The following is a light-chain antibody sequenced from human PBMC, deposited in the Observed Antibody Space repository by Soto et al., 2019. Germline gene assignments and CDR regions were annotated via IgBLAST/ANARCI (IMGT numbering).Light chain of an antibody. V-gene: IGLV1-40*01. Sequence: QSVLTQPPSVSGAPGQRVTISCTGSRSNFGAGYEVHWYQQLPGTAPKLLISGVNNRPSGVPDRFSGSKSGTSASLAITGLQAEDEADYYCQSYDSSLPGVVFGGGTKLTVL. CDR3: QSYDSSLPGVV. J-gene: IGLJ2*01. CDR2: GVN. CDR1: RSNFGAGYE.